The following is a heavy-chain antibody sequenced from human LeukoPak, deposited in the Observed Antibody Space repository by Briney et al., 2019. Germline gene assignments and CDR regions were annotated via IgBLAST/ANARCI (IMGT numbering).Heavy chain of an antibody. D-gene: IGHD1-14*01. CDR3: AREPEYYFDY. CDR1: GFSFSSYW. Sequence: GGSLRLSCAASGFSFSSYWMSWVRQAPEKGLEWVANIKEDGSEKYYVVSVKCRFTIPRDNAKNSLYLQMNSLRADDTAVYDCAREPEYYFDYWGQGTLVTVSS. V-gene: IGHV3-7*01. J-gene: IGHJ4*02. CDR2: IKEDGSEK.